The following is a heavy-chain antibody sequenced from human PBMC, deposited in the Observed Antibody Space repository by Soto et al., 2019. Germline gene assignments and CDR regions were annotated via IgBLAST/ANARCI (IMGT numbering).Heavy chain of an antibody. Sequence: GASVKVSCKASGYTFTSYGISWVRQAPGQGLEWMGWISAYNGNTNYAQKFQGWVTMTRDTSISTAYMELSRLRSDDTAVYYCAREGVEMATIYAFDIWGQGTMVTVSS. J-gene: IGHJ3*02. CDR2: ISAYNGNT. D-gene: IGHD5-12*01. CDR1: GYTFTSYG. CDR3: AREGVEMATIYAFDI. V-gene: IGHV1-18*01.